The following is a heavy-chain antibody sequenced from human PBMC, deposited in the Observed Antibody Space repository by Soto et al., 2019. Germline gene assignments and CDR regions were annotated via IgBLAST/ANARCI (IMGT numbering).Heavy chain of an antibody. CDR2: IYSGGST. CDR1: GFTVSSNY. Sequence: GGSLRLSCAASGFTVSSNYMSWVRQAPGKGLEWVSVIYSGGSTYYADSVKGRFTISRDSSKNTVSLEMTSLRAEDTAVYYCAKGGRQWLVTSDFTYWGQGALVTVSS. V-gene: IGHV3-53*05. D-gene: IGHD6-19*01. CDR3: AKGGRQWLVTSDFTY. J-gene: IGHJ4*02.